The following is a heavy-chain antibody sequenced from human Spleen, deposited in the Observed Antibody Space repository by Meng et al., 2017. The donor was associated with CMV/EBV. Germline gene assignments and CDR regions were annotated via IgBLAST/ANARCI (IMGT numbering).Heavy chain of an antibody. D-gene: IGHD2-2*03. CDR1: GFTFSNYD. CDR2: ISYDGSNK. V-gene: IGHV3-30*04. J-gene: IGHJ4*02. Sequence: GGSLRLSCAASGFTFSNYDTHWVRQAPGKGLEWVALISYDGSNKYYADSVKGRFTISRDNSKNTLYLQMNSLRAEDTAVYYCAPKVDIVVVPEGFDYWGQGTLVTVSS. CDR3: APKVDIVVVPEGFDY.